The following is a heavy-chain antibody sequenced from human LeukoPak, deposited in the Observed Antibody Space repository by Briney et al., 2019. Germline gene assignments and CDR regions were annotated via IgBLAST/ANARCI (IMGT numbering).Heavy chain of an antibody. D-gene: IGHD2-15*01. CDR1: GVSISPYY. CDR2: VSSSGST. CDR3: ARHWPHCSGGSCFFDY. J-gene: IGHJ4*02. Sequence: SETLSLTCTVSGVSISPYYWSWIRQPPGKGLERIGYVSSSGSTSFNPSLKSRVTISADTSKNQYYLKLSSVTAADTAVYYCARHWPHCSGGSCFFDYWGQGTLVTVSS. V-gene: IGHV4-59*08.